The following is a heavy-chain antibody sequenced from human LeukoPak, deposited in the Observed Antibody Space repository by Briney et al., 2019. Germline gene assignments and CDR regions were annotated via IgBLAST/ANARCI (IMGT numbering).Heavy chain of an antibody. J-gene: IGHJ1*01. Sequence: PSETLSLTCTVSGGSISSGSYYWSWIRQPPGKGLEWIGEIHHSGSTNYNPSLKSRVTISVDTSKNQFSLKLSSVTAADTAVYYCAGTYYYDSSGLSAEYFQHWGQGTLVAVSS. CDR1: GGSISSGSYY. CDR3: AGTYYYDSSGLSAEYFQH. D-gene: IGHD3-22*01. V-gene: IGHV4-39*07. CDR2: IHHSGST.